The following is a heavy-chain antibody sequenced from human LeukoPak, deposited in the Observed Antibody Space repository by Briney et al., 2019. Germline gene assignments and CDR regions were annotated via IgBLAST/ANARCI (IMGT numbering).Heavy chain of an antibody. CDR3: ARVSYRGSTAAPDY. J-gene: IGHJ4*02. CDR2: ISSSSSYI. D-gene: IGHD2-2*01. Sequence: PGGSLRLSCAASGFTFSSYSMNWVRQAPGKVLEWVSSISSSSSYIYYADSVKGRFTISRDNAKNSLYLQMNSLRAEDTAVYYCARVSYRGSTAAPDYWGQGTLVTVSS. CDR1: GFTFSSYS. V-gene: IGHV3-21*01.